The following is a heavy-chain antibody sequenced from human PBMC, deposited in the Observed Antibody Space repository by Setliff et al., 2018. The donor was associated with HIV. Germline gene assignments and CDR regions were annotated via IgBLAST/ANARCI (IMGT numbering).Heavy chain of an antibody. V-gene: IGHV1-69*13. CDR1: GGTFSNYA. D-gene: IGHD6-6*01. CDR3: ATTYSSSSLFGFSY. CDR2: IIPIFGTA. Sequence: SVKVSCKASGGTFSNYAISWVRQASGQGLEWMGGIIPIFGTANYAQKFQGRVTITADESTSTAYMELSSLSSEDTAVYYCATTYSSSSLFGFSYWGQGTLVTVSS. J-gene: IGHJ4*02.